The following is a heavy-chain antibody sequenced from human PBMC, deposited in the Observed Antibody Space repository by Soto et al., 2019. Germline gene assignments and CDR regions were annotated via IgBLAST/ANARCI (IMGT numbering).Heavy chain of an antibody. Sequence: TLSLTCTVSGCSITSNSYYWGCIRQPPGKGLEWIGSIYYSGSTYYNPSLKSRVTISVDTSKNQFSLKLSSVTAADTAVYYCARHRGGYYYYGMDVWGQGTTV. CDR2: IYYSGST. J-gene: IGHJ6*02. CDR3: ARHRGGYYYYGMDV. V-gene: IGHV4-39*01. CDR1: GCSITSNSYY. D-gene: IGHD3-10*01.